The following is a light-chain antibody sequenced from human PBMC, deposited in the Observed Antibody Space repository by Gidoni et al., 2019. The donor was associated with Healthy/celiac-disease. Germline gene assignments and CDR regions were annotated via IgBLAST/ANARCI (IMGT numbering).Light chain of an antibody. J-gene: IGKJ1*01. V-gene: IGKV1-12*01. CDR1: LDISTS. CDR2: TAS. CDR3: QQASSFPGT. Sequence: DIQMTQSPPSVSASVGDRVTMSCPASLDISTSLAWYQQKSGNAPPLLIYTASNLPSVVPSRFSGGGSGTDFTLTISILQPEDFATYCCQQASSFPGTFGQGTKVEIK.